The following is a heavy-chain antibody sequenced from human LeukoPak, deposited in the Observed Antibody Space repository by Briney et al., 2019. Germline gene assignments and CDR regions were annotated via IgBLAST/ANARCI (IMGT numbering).Heavy chain of an antibody. CDR1: GGSMSTYY. V-gene: IGHV4-59*01. CDR2: IYYSGST. J-gene: IGHJ4*02. Sequence: SETLSLTCTVSGGSMSTYYWSWIRQPPGKGLEWIGYIYYSGSTNYNPSLKSRVIISVDTSKNQFSLKLSSVTAADTAVYSCAREHSYYDSSGYYYGSGYFDYWGQGTLVTVSS. CDR3: AREHSYYDSSGYYYGSGYFDY. D-gene: IGHD3-22*01.